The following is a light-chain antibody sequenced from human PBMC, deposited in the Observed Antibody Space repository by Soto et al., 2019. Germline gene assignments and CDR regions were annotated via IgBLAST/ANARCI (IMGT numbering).Light chain of an antibody. Sequence: DIQLTQSPSFLSPSIGDSVTITCGASQVISTSLAWYQVKPGKAPKLLIYAASTLESGVPSRFSATVSGTEFSLTITSLQPEDFATYYCQQLFDSPITFGQGTRLEIK. J-gene: IGKJ5*01. V-gene: IGKV1-9*01. CDR1: QVISTS. CDR2: AAS. CDR3: QQLFDSPIT.